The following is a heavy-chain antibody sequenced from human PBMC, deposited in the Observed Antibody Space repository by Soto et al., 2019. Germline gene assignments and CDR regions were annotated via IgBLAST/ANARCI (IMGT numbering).Heavy chain of an antibody. CDR2: ISAYNDNT. CDR1: GYTFASYG. D-gene: IGHD2-21*01. Sequence: ASVKVSCKASGYTFASYGISWVRQAPGQGHKWVRWISAYNDNTNYAQKLQSRVTMTTDTSTSTAYMELRSLRSDDTAVYYCARDQSYGGAFDYWGQGTLVTVSS. V-gene: IGHV1-18*01. CDR3: ARDQSYGGAFDY. J-gene: IGHJ4*02.